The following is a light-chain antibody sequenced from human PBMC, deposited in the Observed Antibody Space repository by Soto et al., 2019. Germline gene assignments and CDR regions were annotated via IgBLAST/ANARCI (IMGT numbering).Light chain of an antibody. CDR2: WAS. CDR3: QQYYGAPLT. Sequence: DIVMTQSPDSLAVSLGERATINYKSSQSILYRSTNVNYLAWYQRKPGQPPKLLIYWASTRESGVPDRFSGSGSGTDFTLTISSLQAEDVAVYYCQQYYGAPLTFGGGTRVEIK. J-gene: IGKJ4*01. CDR1: QSILYRSTNVNY. V-gene: IGKV4-1*01.